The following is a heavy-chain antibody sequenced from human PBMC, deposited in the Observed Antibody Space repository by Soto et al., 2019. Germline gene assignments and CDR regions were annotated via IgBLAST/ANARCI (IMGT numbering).Heavy chain of an antibody. V-gene: IGHV3-15*01. Sequence: GGSLRLSCAASGFAFSSAWMSWVRQASGKGLEWVGRLKSEAAGGTTDYAAPVKGRFTISRDDSKNTLYLQMNSLKTDDTAVYYCSYDSSRGDYWGLGTLVTVSS. D-gene: IGHD3-22*01. CDR3: SYDSSRGDY. CDR2: LKSEAAGGTT. CDR1: GFAFSSAW. J-gene: IGHJ4*02.